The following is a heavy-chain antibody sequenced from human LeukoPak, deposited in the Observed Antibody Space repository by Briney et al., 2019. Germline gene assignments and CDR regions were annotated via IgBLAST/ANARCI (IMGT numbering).Heavy chain of an antibody. D-gene: IGHD3-22*01. Sequence: ASVKVSCKASGHIFTDYAIHWVRQAPGQRLEWMGWINAGNGNTKYSQEFLGRVTISTDTSASTAYMELSSLRSEDMAVYYCARSGTYYYDSSGFPFNFWGQGTLVTISS. CDR3: ARSGTYYYDSSGFPFNF. CDR1: GHIFTDYA. J-gene: IGHJ4*02. V-gene: IGHV1-3*03. CDR2: INAGNGNT.